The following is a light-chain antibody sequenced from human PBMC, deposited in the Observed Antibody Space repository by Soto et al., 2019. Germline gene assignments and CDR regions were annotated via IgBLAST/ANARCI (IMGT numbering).Light chain of an antibody. J-gene: IGLJ2*01. CDR3: AAWDDSLSGPL. Sequence: QSVLTQPPSASGTPGQRVTLSCYGSSSNIGSNYVYWYQQLPGTAPKLLIYRNNQRPSGVPDRFSGSKSGTSASLAISGLRSEDEADYYCAAWDDSLSGPLFGGGTKLTVL. V-gene: IGLV1-47*01. CDR2: RNN. CDR1: SSNIGSNY.